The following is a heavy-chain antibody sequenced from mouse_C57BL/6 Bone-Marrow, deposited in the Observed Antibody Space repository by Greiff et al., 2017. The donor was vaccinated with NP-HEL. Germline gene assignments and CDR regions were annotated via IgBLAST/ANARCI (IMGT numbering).Heavy chain of an antibody. Sequence: QVQLKESGAELMKPGASVKLSCKATGYTFTGYWIEWVKQRPGHGLEWIGEILPGSGSTHYNEKLKGKATFTADTSSNTAYMQLSSLTTEDSAIYYCARDEPYGNYAMDYWGQGTSVTVSS. CDR3: ARDEPYGNYAMDY. J-gene: IGHJ4*01. CDR1: GYTFTGYW. CDR2: ILPGSGST. D-gene: IGHD2-1*01. V-gene: IGHV1-9*01.